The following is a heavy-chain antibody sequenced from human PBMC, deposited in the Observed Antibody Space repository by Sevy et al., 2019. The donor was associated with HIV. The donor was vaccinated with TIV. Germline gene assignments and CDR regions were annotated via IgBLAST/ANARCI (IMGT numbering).Heavy chain of an antibody. CDR1: GFTFSSYG. D-gene: IGHD5-12*01. V-gene: IGHV3-30*18. CDR2: ISYDGSNK. J-gene: IGHJ4*02. Sequence: GGSLRLSCAASGFTFSSYGMHWDRQAPGKGLEWVAVISYDGSNKYYAYSVKGRFTISRDNSKNTLYLQMNSLRAEDTAVYYCAKTLGYSGYDSSYYFDYWGQGTLVTVSS. CDR3: AKTLGYSGYDSSYYFDY.